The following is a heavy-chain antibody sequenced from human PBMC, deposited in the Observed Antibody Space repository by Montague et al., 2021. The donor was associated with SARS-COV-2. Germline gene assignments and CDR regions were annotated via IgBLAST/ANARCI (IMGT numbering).Heavy chain of an antibody. CDR2: IYYGGST. J-gene: IGHJ3*02. D-gene: IGHD6-19*01. CDR1: GGSISSYY. V-gene: IGHV4-59*01. CDR3: ARGSGWMGNAFDI. Sequence: SETLSLTCTVSGGSISSYYWSWIRQPPGKGLEWIGYIYYGGSTNXNPSLKSRVTISVDKSKNQFSLKLSSVTAADTAVYYCARGSGWMGNAFDIWGQGTMVTVSS.